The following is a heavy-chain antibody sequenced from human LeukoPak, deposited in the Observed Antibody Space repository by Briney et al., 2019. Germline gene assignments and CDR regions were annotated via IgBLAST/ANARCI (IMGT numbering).Heavy chain of an antibody. CDR1: GYTFTSYD. V-gene: IGHV1-8*01. D-gene: IGHD3-22*01. CDR2: MNPNSGNT. CDR3: ARDPVSGVNMIASGYYFDY. Sequence: GASVKVSCKASGYTFTSYDINWVRQATGQGLEWMGWMNPNSGNTGYAQKFQGRVTMTRNTSISTAYMELSSLRSEDTAVYYCARDPVSGVNMIASGYYFDYWGQGTLVTVSS. J-gene: IGHJ4*02.